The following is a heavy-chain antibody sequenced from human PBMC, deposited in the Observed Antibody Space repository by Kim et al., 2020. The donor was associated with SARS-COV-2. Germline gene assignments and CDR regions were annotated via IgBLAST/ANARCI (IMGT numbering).Heavy chain of an antibody. J-gene: IGHJ4*02. CDR3: AKDITIFGVALFDY. V-gene: IGHV3-23*01. Sequence: ADSVKGRFTIARDNSKNTLYLQMNSLRAEDTAVYYCAKDITIFGVALFDYWGQGTLVTVSS. D-gene: IGHD3-3*01.